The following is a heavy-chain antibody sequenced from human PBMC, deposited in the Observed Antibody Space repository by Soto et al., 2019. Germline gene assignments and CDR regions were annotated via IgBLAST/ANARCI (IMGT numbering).Heavy chain of an antibody. V-gene: IGHV3-23*01. D-gene: IGHD3-22*01. CDR2: ISGSGSST. Sequence: GGSLRLSCAASGFTFSIYAMSWVRQAPGKGLEWVSVISGSGSSTYYADSVKGRFTISRDNSKNTQYLQMNSLRADDTAVYYCAKYSSGYYQNFDYWGQGALVTVSS. J-gene: IGHJ4*02. CDR3: AKYSSGYYQNFDY. CDR1: GFTFSIYA.